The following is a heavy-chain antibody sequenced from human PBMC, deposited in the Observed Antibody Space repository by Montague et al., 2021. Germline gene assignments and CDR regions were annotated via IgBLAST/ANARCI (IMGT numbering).Heavy chain of an antibody. D-gene: IGHD2-8*01. CDR3: ARLDIVLIYWGFDY. J-gene: IGHJ4*02. CDR2: ITYTGNT. Sequence: SETLSPTCIVSGGSISSSNYHWGWLRQPPGKGLEWNGSITYTGNTYSNPSLKSRVTMSVDTSRNQFSLKLTSVTAADTAVDYCARLDIVLIYWGFDYWGQGTLVTVSS. CDR1: GGSISSSNYH. V-gene: IGHV4-39*01.